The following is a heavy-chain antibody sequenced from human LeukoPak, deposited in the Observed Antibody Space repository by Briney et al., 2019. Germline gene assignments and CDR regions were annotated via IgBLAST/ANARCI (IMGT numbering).Heavy chain of an antibody. CDR1: GFTFSNYG. CDR3: ARDLGQYYDTSDNWFDP. Sequence: GGSLRLSCAASGFTFSNYGMHWVRQAPGRGLEWVAFISYDGSNKYYADSVKGRFTISRDNAKNTLNLQMNSLRAEDTAVYYCARDLGQYYDTSDNWFDPWGQGTLVTVSS. V-gene: IGHV3-30*03. D-gene: IGHD3-22*01. CDR2: ISYDGSNK. J-gene: IGHJ5*02.